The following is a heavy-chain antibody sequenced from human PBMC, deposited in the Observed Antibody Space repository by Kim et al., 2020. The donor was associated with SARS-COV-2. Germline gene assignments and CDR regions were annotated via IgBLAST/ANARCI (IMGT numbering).Heavy chain of an antibody. CDR2: IYSGGST. V-gene: IGHV3-66*02. J-gene: IGHJ4*02. CDR1: GFTVSSNY. D-gene: IGHD3-22*01. CDR3: ARVSKPRYYYDSSGYPDY. Sequence: GGSLRLSCAASGFTVSSNYMSWVRQAPGKGLEWVSVIYSGGSTYYADSVKGRFTISRDNSKNTLYLQMNSLRAEDTAVYYCARVSKPRYYYDSSGYPDYWGQGTLVTVSS.